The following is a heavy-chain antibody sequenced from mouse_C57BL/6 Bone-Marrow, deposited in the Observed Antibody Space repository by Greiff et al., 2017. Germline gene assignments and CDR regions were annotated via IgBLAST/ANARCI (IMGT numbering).Heavy chain of an antibody. Sequence: VQLQQSGAELVMPGASVKLSCKASGYTFTSYWMHWVKQRPGQGLEWIGEIDPSDSYTNYNQKFKGKSTLTVDKSSSTAYMQLSSLTSEDSAVYYCARSTMITLYYFDYWGQGTTLTVSS. CDR1: GYTFTSYW. CDR2: IDPSDSYT. D-gene: IGHD2-4*01. J-gene: IGHJ2*01. CDR3: ARSTMITLYYFDY. V-gene: IGHV1-69*01.